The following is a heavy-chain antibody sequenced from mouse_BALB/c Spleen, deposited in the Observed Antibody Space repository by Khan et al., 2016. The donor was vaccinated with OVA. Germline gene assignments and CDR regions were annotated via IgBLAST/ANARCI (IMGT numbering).Heavy chain of an antibody. V-gene: IGHV1-81*01. D-gene: IGHD3-2*02. CDR2: IYPGSGYT. CDR1: GYTFSDYL. CDR3: ARAGYGAFAY. Sequence: QVQLQQSGPELVKPGAAVNMSCKASGYTFSDYLISWVKQRTGQGLEWIGEIYPGSGYTYYNEKFKGKATLTSDKSSNTAYIQLSSLTSEDSAVYFCARAGYGAFAYWGQGTLVTVSA. J-gene: IGHJ3*01.